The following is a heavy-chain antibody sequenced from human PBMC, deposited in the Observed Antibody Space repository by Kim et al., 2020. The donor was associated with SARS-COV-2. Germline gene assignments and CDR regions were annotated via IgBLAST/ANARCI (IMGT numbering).Heavy chain of an antibody. CDR2: IYYSGST. Sequence: SETLSLTCTVSGGSISSYYWSWIRQPPGKGLEWIGYIYYSGSTNYNPSLKSRVTISVDTSKNQFSLKLSSVTAADTAVYYCARDLRSSSSPTMNDWGQGTLVTVSS. J-gene: IGHJ4*02. V-gene: IGHV4-59*01. CDR1: GGSISSYY. CDR3: ARDLRSSSSPTMND. D-gene: IGHD6-6*01.